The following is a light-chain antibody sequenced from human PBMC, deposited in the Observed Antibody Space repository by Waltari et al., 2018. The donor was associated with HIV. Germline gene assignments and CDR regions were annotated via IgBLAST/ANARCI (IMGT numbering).Light chain of an antibody. CDR1: SSNIGRNY. J-gene: IGLJ1*01. V-gene: IGLV1-47*01. CDR2: RNN. Sequence: QSVLTQPPSASGTPGQRVTIPCSGSSSNIGRNYVYWYQQLPGTAPKLLIYRNNQRPSGVPDRFSGSKSGTSASLAISGLRSEDEADYYCAAWNDKLSAYVFGTGTRSPS. CDR3: AAWNDKLSAYV.